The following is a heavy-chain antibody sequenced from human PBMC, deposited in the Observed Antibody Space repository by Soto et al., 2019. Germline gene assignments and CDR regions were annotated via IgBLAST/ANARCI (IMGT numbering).Heavy chain of an antibody. V-gene: IGHV1-8*02. CDR2: MNPNSGNT. D-gene: IGHD2-21*01. J-gene: IGHJ3*02. CDR3: ARGLAIGGKLRAFDI. CDR1: GYTFTSYG. Sequence: ASVKVSCKASGYTFTSYGISWVRQAPGQGLEWMGWMNPNSGNTGYAQKFQGRVTMTRNTSISTAYMELSSLRSEDTAVYYCARGLAIGGKLRAFDIWGQGTMVTVSS.